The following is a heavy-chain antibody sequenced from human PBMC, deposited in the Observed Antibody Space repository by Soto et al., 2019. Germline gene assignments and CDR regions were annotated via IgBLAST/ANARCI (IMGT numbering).Heavy chain of an antibody. Sequence: QVQLVESGGDVVQPGRSLRLSCAASGFTFSSYGMHWVRQAPGKGLEWVAVISYDGSNKYYADSVKGRFTISRDNSKNTLYLQMNSLRAEDTAVYYCAKDVEGYSYGYGYGMDVWGQGTTVTVSS. V-gene: IGHV3-30*18. D-gene: IGHD5-18*01. CDR3: AKDVEGYSYGYGYGMDV. J-gene: IGHJ6*02. CDR2: ISYDGSNK. CDR1: GFTFSSYG.